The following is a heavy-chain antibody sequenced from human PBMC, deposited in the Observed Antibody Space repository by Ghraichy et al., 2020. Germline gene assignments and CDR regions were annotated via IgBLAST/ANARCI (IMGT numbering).Heavy chain of an antibody. J-gene: IGHJ4*02. CDR3: AKEPLDYGDYAPFY. V-gene: IGHV3-30*18. CDR1: GFTFSSYG. CDR2: ISYDGSNK. Sequence: GGSLRLSCAASGFTFSSYGMHWVRQAPGKGLEWVAVISYDGSNKYYADSVKGRFTISRDNSKNTLYLQMNSLRAEDTAVYYCAKEPLDYGDYAPFYWGQGTLVTVSS. D-gene: IGHD4-17*01.